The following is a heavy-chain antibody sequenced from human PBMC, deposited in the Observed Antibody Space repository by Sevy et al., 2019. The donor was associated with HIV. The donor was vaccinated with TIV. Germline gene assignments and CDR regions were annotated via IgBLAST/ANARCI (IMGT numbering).Heavy chain of an antibody. Sequence: GGSLRLSCAASGFTFSSYSMNWVRLAPGKGLEWVSYVSSSSSTIYYADSVKGRFTISRDNAKNSLYLQMNSLRDEDTAVYYCARGPGGANTAKDYYYYGMDVWGQGTTVTVSS. D-gene: IGHD3-16*01. J-gene: IGHJ6*02. CDR2: VSSSSSTI. CDR3: ARGPGGANTAKDYYYYGMDV. CDR1: GFTFSSYS. V-gene: IGHV3-48*02.